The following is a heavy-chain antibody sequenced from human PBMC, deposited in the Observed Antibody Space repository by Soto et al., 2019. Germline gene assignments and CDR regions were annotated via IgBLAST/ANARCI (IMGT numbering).Heavy chain of an antibody. J-gene: IGHJ4*02. V-gene: IGHV3-9*01. CDR1: GFTFDDYA. D-gene: IGHD3-10*01. CDR3: AKESVTSGA. Sequence: EVQLVESGGGLVQPGRSLRLSCAASGFTFDDYAMHWVRQAPGKGLEWVSGISWNSGSIGYADSVKGRFTISRDNAKNSLYLQMNSLRAEDTALYYCAKESVTSGAWCQGTLVTVSS. CDR2: ISWNSGSI.